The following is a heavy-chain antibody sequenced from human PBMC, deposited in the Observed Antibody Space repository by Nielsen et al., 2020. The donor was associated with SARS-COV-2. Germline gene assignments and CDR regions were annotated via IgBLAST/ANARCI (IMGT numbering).Heavy chain of an antibody. CDR3: ARRRRTGSATFDY. V-gene: IGHV4-34*01. CDR1: GGSFSGYY. Sequence: SETLSLTCAVYGGSFSGYYWSWIRQPPGKGLEWIGEINHSGSTNYNPSLKSRVTISVDTSKNQFSLKLSSVTAADTAVYFCARRRRTGSATFDYWGQGTLVTVSS. CDR2: INHSGST. J-gene: IGHJ4*02. D-gene: IGHD6-25*01.